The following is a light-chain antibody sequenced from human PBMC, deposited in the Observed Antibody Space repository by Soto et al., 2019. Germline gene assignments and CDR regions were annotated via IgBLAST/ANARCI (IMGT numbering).Light chain of an antibody. CDR3: QSYDSSNVV. V-gene: IGLV6-57*03. Sequence: QSVSESPGKTVTISCTRSSGTIASNYVQWYQHRPGSAPTTVIYEDNQRPSGVPDRFSGSIDSSSKSASLTISGLKTEDEADYYCQSYDSSNVVFGGGTQLTVL. CDR1: SGTIASNY. J-gene: IGLJ2*01. CDR2: EDN.